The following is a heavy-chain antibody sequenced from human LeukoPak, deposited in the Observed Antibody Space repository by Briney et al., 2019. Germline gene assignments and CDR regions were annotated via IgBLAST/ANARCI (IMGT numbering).Heavy chain of an antibody. J-gene: IGHJ3*02. Sequence: SETLSLTCTVSGGSLSTYYWSWVRQPAGQGLEWIGRIYSSGSTNYNPSLKSRVTMSVDTSKNHFALKLSSVTAADTALYYCARDYSVHSWAFDIWGQGTMVTVSS. CDR3: ARDYSVHSWAFDI. CDR2: IYSSGST. D-gene: IGHD5/OR15-5a*01. CDR1: GGSLSTYY. V-gene: IGHV4-4*07.